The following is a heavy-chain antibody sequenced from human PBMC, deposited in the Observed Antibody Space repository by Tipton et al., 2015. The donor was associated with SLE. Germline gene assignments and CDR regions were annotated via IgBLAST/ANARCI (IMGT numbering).Heavy chain of an antibody. V-gene: IGHV3-21*03. D-gene: IGHD4-17*01. Sequence: SLRLSCAASGFTFISYSVNWVRQAPGKGLGWVSSISSRSTNIYYADSVKGRLTISRDNAKNSLYLQMNSLRAEDTAVYYCARSSYGDYVFDYWGQGTLVTVSS. J-gene: IGHJ4*02. CDR2: ISSRSTNI. CDR1: GFTFISYS. CDR3: ARSSYGDYVFDY.